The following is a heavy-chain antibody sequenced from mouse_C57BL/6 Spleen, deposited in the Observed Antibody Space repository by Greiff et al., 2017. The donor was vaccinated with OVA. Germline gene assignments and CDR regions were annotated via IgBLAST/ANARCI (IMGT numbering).Heavy chain of an antibody. CDR3: AILYDGYYPFAY. CDR1: GYTFTSYW. Sequence: QVQLQQSGAELAKPGASVKLSCKASGYTFTSYWMHWVKQRPGQGLEWIGYINHSSGYTKYNQKFKDKAKLTADKSSSTAYMQLSSLTYEDSAVYYCAILYDGYYPFAYWGQGTLVTVSA. CDR2: INHSSGYT. J-gene: IGHJ3*01. D-gene: IGHD2-3*01. V-gene: IGHV1-7*01.